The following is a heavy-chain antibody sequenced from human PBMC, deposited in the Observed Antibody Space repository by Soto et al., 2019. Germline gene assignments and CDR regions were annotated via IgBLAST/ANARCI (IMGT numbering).Heavy chain of an antibody. CDR3: ARGDSVVISYHSYGTDF. V-gene: IGHV1-2*04. Sequence: ASVKVSCKASGYTFTGYYMHWVRQAPGQGLEWMGGINPNSGGTNYAQKFQGWDTRTRDTSISTAYMELSRLRSDDTAVYYCARGDSVVISYHSYGTDFCGQGTTVT. CDR1: GYTFTGYY. J-gene: IGHJ6*02. D-gene: IGHD3-22*01. CDR2: INPNSGGT.